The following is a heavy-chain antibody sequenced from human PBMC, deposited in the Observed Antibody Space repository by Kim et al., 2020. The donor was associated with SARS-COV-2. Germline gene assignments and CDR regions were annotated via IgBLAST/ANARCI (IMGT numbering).Heavy chain of an antibody. CDR1: GYTFTNYW. CDR2: IYPGDSDS. Sequence: GESLKISCKASGYTFTNYWIGWVRQMPGKGLEWMGIIYPGDSDSRYSPSFQGQVTISADKSISTAYLQWSGLKASDTAMYYCARSTYGSGCFLVPWGQGTLVTVSS. D-gene: IGHD3-10*01. V-gene: IGHV5-51*01. CDR3: ARSTYGSGCFLVP. J-gene: IGHJ5*02.